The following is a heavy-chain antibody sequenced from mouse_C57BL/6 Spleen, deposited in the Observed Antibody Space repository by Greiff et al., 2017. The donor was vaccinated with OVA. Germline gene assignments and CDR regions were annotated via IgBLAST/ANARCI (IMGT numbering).Heavy chain of an antibody. D-gene: IGHD4-1*01. CDR1: GYSITSGYD. Sequence: EVKLVESGPGMVKPSQSLSLTCTVTGYSITSGYDWHWIRHFPGNKLEWMGYISYSGSTNYNPSLKSRISITHDTSKNHFFLKLNSVTTEDTATYYCARGKDSNWAWCAYWGQGTLVTVSA. J-gene: IGHJ3*01. V-gene: IGHV3-1*01. CDR3: ARGKDSNWAWCAY. CDR2: ISYSGST.